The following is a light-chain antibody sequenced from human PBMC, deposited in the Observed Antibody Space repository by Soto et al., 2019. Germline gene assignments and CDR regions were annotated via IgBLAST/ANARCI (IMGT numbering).Light chain of an antibody. J-gene: IGLJ2*01. CDR1: SSDVGGYNY. Sequence: QSALTQPPSASGSPGQSVTISCTGTSSDVGGYNYVSLYQQHPGKAPRLMIYEVNKRPSGVPYRFSGSKSGNTASLTVSGLQADDEAVYYCSSYAGNNLLVFGGGTQLTVL. V-gene: IGLV2-8*01. CDR2: EVN. CDR3: SSYAGNNLLV.